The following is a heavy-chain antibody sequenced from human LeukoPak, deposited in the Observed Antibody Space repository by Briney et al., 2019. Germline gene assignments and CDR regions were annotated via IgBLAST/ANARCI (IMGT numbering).Heavy chain of an antibody. D-gene: IGHD3-16*01. CDR2: IYSAGST. CDR1: GSTVSSNS. Sequence: GGSLRLSCTVSGSTVSSNSMSWVRQAPGKGLEWVSFIYSAGSTHYSDSVKGRFTISIDNSKNTLYLQMNSLRAEDTAVYYCARRAGTYTHPYDYWGQGTLVTVS. CDR3: ARRAGTYTHPYDY. V-gene: IGHV3-53*01. J-gene: IGHJ4*02.